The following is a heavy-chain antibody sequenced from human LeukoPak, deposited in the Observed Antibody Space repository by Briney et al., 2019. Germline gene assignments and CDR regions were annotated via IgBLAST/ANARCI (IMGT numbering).Heavy chain of an antibody. CDR3: ASVEAVAGTGAFDI. Sequence: PGGSLRLSCAASGFTFSSHIMNSVRQAPGKGLEWVSSISSSSSYIYYADSVKGRFTISRDNAKNSLYLQMNSLRAEDTAVYYCASVEAVAGTGAFDIWGQGTMVTVSS. J-gene: IGHJ3*02. D-gene: IGHD6-19*01. V-gene: IGHV3-21*01. CDR2: ISSSSSYI. CDR1: GFTFSSHI.